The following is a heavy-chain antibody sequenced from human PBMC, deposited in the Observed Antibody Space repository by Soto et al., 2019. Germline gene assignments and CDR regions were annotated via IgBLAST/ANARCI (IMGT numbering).Heavy chain of an antibody. J-gene: IGHJ4*02. V-gene: IGHV3-23*01. D-gene: IGHD7-27*01. CDR1: GFTFSSYA. CDR3: AKDLRDWGFFDS. Sequence: DVQLLESGGELVQPGGSLRLACAASGFTFSSYAMSWVRQAPGKGLEWVSGLSGSGGSTNYADSVKGRFTISRDNSKNKLYLQMSSLRDDDTAIYYCAKDLRDWGFFDSWGQGTLVTVSS. CDR2: LSGSGGST.